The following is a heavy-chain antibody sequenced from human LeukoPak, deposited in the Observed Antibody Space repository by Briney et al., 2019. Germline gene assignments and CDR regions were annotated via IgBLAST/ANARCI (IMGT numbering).Heavy chain of an antibody. V-gene: IGHV3-48*04. CDR3: ARDLAGHYYGSGSSFDY. CDR1: GFSFSTYS. D-gene: IGHD3-10*01. Sequence: GGSLRLSCAASGFSFSTYSMNWVRQAPGKGLEWVSDISSSSSTINYADSVKGRFTISRDNAKNSLFLQMDSLRAEDTAVYYCARDLAGHYYGSGSSFDYWGQGTLVTVSS. CDR2: ISSSSSTI. J-gene: IGHJ4*02.